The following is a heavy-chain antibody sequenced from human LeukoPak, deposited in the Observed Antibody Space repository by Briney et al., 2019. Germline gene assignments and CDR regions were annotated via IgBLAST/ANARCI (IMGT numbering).Heavy chain of an antibody. J-gene: IGHJ4*02. CDR2: ISGSGGST. V-gene: IGHV3-23*01. D-gene: IGHD3-3*01. CDR1: GFTFSSYA. Sequence: PGGSLRLSCAASGFTFSSYAMSWVRQAPGKGLEWVSAISGSGGSTYYADSVKGRFTISRDNSKNTLYLQMNSLRAEDTAVYYCARGQSPNYDFWSGYYVYWGQGTLVTVSS. CDR3: ARGQSPNYDFWSGYYVY.